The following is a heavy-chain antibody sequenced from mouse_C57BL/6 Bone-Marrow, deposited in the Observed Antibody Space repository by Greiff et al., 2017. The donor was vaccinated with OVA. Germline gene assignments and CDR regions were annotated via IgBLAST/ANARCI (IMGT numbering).Heavy chain of an antibody. CDR3: ARETTVVATRDY. Sequence: EVKLQESGPVLVKPGASVKMSCKASGYTFTDYYMNWVKQSHGKSLEWIGVINPYNGGTSYNQKFKGKATLTVDKSSSTAYMELNSLTSEDSAVYYCARETTVVATRDYWGQGTTLTVSS. D-gene: IGHD1-1*01. J-gene: IGHJ2*01. V-gene: IGHV1-19*01. CDR2: INPYNGGT. CDR1: GYTFTDYY.